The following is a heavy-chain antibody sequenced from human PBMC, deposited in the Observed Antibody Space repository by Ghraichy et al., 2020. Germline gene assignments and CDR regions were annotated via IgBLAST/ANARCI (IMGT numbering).Heavy chain of an antibody. CDR2: INQDGSEK. V-gene: IGHV3-7*03. J-gene: IGHJ6*02. CDR1: GFTFNMYW. CDR3: ARKVKCSSTSCYIGGVYYYYGMDV. D-gene: IGHD2-2*02. Sequence: GESLNISCAASGFTFNMYWMSWVRQAPGKGLEWVANINQDGSEKYYVDSVKGRFTISRDNAKNSLYLQMNSLRAEDTAVYYCARKVKCSSTSCYIGGVYYYYGMDVWGQGTTVTASS.